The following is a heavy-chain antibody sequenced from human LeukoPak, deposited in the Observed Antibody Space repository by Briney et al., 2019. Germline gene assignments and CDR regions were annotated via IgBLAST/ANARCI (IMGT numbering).Heavy chain of an antibody. CDR3: ARSKRYSGYDLDDAFDI. V-gene: IGHV1-2*02. D-gene: IGHD5-12*01. Sequence: ASVKVSCKASGYTFTGYYMHWVRQAPGQGLEWMGWINPNSGGTNYAQKFQGRVTMTRDTSISTAYMELSRLRSDDTAVYYCARSKRYSGYDLDDAFDIWGRGTMVTVSS. J-gene: IGHJ3*02. CDR1: GYTFTGYY. CDR2: INPNSGGT.